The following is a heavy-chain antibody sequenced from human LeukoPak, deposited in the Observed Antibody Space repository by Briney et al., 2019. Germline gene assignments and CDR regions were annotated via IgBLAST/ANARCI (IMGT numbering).Heavy chain of an antibody. Sequence: ASVKVSCKASGYTFTSYYMHWVRQAPGQGLEWMGWISAYNGSTNYAQKLQGRVTMTTDTSTSTAYMELRSLRSDDTAVYYCARGGSGGYSYYFDYWGQGTLVTVSS. D-gene: IGHD3-10*01. CDR3: ARGGSGGYSYYFDY. CDR2: ISAYNGST. J-gene: IGHJ4*02. V-gene: IGHV1-18*04. CDR1: GYTFTSYY.